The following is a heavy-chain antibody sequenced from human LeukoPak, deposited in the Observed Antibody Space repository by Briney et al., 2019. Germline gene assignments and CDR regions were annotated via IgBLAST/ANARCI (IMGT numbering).Heavy chain of an antibody. D-gene: IGHD7-27*01. CDR2: MTPNSGFS. J-gene: IGHJ6*02. CDR3: VTNWGSRYYSDMDV. Sequence: GASVNVSCKASGYTFTSYDINWVRQAAGQGFEWMGWMTPNSGFSGYAHKFRGRVTMTGNTSISTAYMELSSLRSEDTAIYYCVTNWGSRYYSDMDVWGQGTTVTVSS. V-gene: IGHV1-8*01. CDR1: GYTFTSYD.